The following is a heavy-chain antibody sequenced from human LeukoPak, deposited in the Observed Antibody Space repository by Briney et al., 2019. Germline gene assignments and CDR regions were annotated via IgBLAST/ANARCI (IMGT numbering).Heavy chain of an antibody. V-gene: IGHV4-31*03. Sequence: SETLSLTCTVSGGSISSGGYYWSWIRQHPGKGLEWIGYIYYSGSTYYNPSLKSRVTISVDRSKNQFSLKLSSVTAADTAVYYCASRWYYDYVWGSYRPFDYWGQGTLVTVSS. D-gene: IGHD3-16*02. CDR3: ASRWYYDYVWGSYRPFDY. CDR2: IYYSGST. J-gene: IGHJ4*02. CDR1: GGSISSGGYY.